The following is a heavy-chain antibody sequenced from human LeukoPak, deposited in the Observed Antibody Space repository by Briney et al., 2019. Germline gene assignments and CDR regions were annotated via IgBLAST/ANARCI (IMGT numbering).Heavy chain of an antibody. D-gene: IGHD3-10*01. V-gene: IGHV3-23*01. CDR2: ISGSGDST. CDR1: GFTFSSYA. CDR3: AKASRLLHGSGSYPGYFDY. J-gene: IGHJ4*02. Sequence: QPGGSLRLSCAASGFTFSSYAMSWVRQAPGKGLEWVSSISGSGDSTYYADSVKGRFTISRDNSKNTLYLQMNSPRAEDTAVYYCAKASRLLHGSGSYPGYFDYWGQGALVTVSS.